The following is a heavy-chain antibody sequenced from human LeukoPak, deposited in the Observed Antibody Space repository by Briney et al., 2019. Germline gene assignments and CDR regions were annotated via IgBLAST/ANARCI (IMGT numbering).Heavy chain of an antibody. CDR2: ISSSSSTI. CDR1: GFTFSSYE. CDR3: ARDPHRLYSSSRYGMGY. V-gene: IGHV3-48*01. J-gene: IGHJ4*02. D-gene: IGHD6-13*01. Sequence: GGSLRLSCAASGFTFSSYEMNWVRQAPGKGLEWVSYISSSSSTIYYADSVKGRFTISRDNAKNSLYLQMNSLRAEDTAVYYCARDPHRLYSSSRYGMGYWGQGTLVTVSS.